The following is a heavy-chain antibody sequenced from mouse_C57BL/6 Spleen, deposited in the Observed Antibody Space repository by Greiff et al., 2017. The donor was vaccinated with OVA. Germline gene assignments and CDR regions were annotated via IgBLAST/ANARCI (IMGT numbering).Heavy chain of an antibody. J-gene: IGHJ4*01. D-gene: IGHD4-1*01. CDR3: AREVTGTGYAMDY. CDR1: GYTFTSYW. V-gene: IGHV1-59*01. CDR2: IDPSDSYT. Sequence: QVQLQQPGAELVRPGTSVKLSCKASGYTFTSYWMHWVKQRPGQGLEWIGVIDPSDSYTNYNQKFKGKATMTVDTSSSTAYMQLSSLTSEDSAVYYCAREVTGTGYAMDYWGQGTSVTVSS.